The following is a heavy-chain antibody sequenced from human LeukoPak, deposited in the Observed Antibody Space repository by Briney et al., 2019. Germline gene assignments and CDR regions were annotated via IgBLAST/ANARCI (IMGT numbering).Heavy chain of an antibody. Sequence: SETLSLTCAVYGGSFSGYYWSWIRQPPGKGLEWIGEINHSGSTNYNPSLKSRVTISVDTSKNQFSLKLSSVTAADTAVYYCAREMLGARVGELRYFDWHYYYYYYMDVWGKGTTVTISS. CDR2: INHSGST. D-gene: IGHD3-9*01. CDR1: GGSFSGYY. J-gene: IGHJ6*03. V-gene: IGHV4-34*01. CDR3: AREMLGARVGELRYFDWHYYYYYYMDV.